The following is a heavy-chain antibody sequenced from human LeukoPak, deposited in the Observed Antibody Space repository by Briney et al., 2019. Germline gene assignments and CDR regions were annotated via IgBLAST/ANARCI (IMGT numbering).Heavy chain of an antibody. CDR3: AKLPVVAPDAFDI. CDR1: GFTFDDYA. V-gene: IGHV3-9*01. CDR2: ISWNSGSI. J-gene: IGHJ3*02. D-gene: IGHD3-22*01. Sequence: GRSLRLSCAASGFTFDDYAMHWVRQAPGKGLEWVSGISWNSGSIGYADSVKGRFTISRDNSKNTLYLQINSLRAEDTAVYYCAKLPVVAPDAFDIWGQGTMVTVSS.